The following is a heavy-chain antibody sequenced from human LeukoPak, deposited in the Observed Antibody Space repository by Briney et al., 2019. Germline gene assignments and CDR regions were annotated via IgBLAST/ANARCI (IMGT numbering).Heavy chain of an antibody. Sequence: GGSLRLSCAASGFTFSGYAMHWVRQAPGKGLEWVSYISSSGSTIYYADSVKGRFTISRDNAKNSLYLQMNSLRAEDTAVYYCARVSGSSSSSGFDYWGQGTLVTVSS. V-gene: IGHV3-48*04. D-gene: IGHD6-6*01. J-gene: IGHJ4*02. CDR2: ISSSGSTI. CDR3: ARVSGSSSSSGFDY. CDR1: GFTFSGYA.